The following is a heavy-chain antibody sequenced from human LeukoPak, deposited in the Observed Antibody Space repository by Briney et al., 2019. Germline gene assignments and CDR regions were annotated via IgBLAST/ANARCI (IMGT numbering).Heavy chain of an antibody. CDR2: IYTTGST. CDR1: GGSIRDYY. J-gene: IGHJ3*02. D-gene: IGHD4-17*01. Sequence: SETLSLTCNVSGGSIRDYYRSWIRQPAGRGLEWVVRIYTTGSTNYNPSLKGRVTMSVDTSKNQFSLNMTSVTAADTAMYYCARDSNGDRAFDMWGQGTTV. V-gene: IGHV4-4*07. CDR3: ARDSNGDRAFDM.